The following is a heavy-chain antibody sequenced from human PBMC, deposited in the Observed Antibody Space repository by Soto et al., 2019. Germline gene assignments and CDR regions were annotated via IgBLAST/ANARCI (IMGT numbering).Heavy chain of an antibody. D-gene: IGHD6-19*01. J-gene: IGHJ4*02. CDR2: ISAYNGNT. CDR1: GYSSTRYA. V-gene: IGHV1-18*04. Sequence: ASVKVSCKASGYSSTRYAISWVRQAPGQGLEWMGWISAYNGNTNYAQKFQGRVTMTTDTSTSTAYMDLRSLRSDGTAVYYCARDSRDGSGWYFDYWGRGTLVTVSS. CDR3: ARDSRDGSGWYFDY.